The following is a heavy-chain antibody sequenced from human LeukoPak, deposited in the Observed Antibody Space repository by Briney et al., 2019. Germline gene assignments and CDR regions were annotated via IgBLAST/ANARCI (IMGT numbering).Heavy chain of an antibody. CDR3: ARGVEPLAANTLAY. J-gene: IGHJ4*02. CDR1: GFTFSSYG. D-gene: IGHD1-14*01. CDR2: IWYDGSNK. Sequence: SGGSLRLSCAASGFTFSSYGMHWVRQAPGKGLEWVAVIWYDGSNKYYADSVKGRFTISRDNSKNTLYLEMNSLSPDDTAVYYCARGVEPLAANTLAYWGQGTLVTVSS. V-gene: IGHV3-33*01.